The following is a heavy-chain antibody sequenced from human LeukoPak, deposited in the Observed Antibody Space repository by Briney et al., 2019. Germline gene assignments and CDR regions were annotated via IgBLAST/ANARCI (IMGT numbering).Heavy chain of an antibody. CDR1: GFTFSSYA. V-gene: IGHV3-30-3*01. CDR3: AKEEIAQAGISPFDS. CDR2: ISYDGSNK. J-gene: IGHJ4*02. Sequence: PGGSLRLSCAASGFTFSSYAIHWVRQAPGKGLEWVAVISYDGSNKYYADSVRGRFTVSRDNSKNTLYLQMNSLRVEDTAVYYCAKEEIAQAGISPFDSWGQGALVTVSS. D-gene: IGHD6-19*01.